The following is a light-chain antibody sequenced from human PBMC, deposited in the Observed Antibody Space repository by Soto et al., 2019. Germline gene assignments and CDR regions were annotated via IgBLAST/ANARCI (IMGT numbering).Light chain of an antibody. Sequence: SYELAQPPSVSVAPGQTARMTCGGNNIGSQSVHWYQQKPGQAPVLVVYDDADRPSGVPERFSGSKSGNMATLTISRVEAGDEADYYCQVCESNSVFVFGIGTKVTVL. J-gene: IGLJ1*01. CDR2: DDA. CDR3: QVCESNSVFV. V-gene: IGLV3-21*02. CDR1: NIGSQS.